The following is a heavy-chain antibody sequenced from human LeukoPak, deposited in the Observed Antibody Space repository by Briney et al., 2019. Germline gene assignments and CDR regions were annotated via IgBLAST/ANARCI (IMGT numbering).Heavy chain of an antibody. J-gene: IGHJ6*04. CDR2: ISSSGSTI. CDR1: GFTFSSYA. D-gene: IGHD3-10*02. V-gene: IGHV3-48*03. Sequence: GGSLRLSCAASGFTFSSYAMSWVRQAPGKGLEWVSYISSSGSTIYYADSVKGRFTISRDNAKNSLYLQMNSLRAEDTAVYYCAELGITMIGGVWGKGTTVTLSS. CDR3: AELGITMIGGV.